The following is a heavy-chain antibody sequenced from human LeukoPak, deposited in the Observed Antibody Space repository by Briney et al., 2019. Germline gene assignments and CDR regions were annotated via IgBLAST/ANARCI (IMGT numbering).Heavy chain of an antibody. CDR3: AKNVWGSGSYSWYFDL. D-gene: IGHD1-26*01. Sequence: GGSLRLSCAASGLTFSSYGLSWVRQAPAKGLEWVSSSTGSGGTTHADSVRGRFTISRDNSKSTLYLQMNSLRVEDTAVYYCAKNVWGSGSYSWYFDLWGRGTLVTVSS. CDR2: STGSGGTT. V-gene: IGHV3-23*01. CDR1: GLTFSSYG. J-gene: IGHJ2*01.